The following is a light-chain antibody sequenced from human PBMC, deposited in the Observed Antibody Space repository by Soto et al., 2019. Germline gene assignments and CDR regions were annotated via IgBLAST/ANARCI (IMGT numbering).Light chain of an antibody. CDR2: AAS. CDR1: QSISTF. Sequence: DIQMTQSPSSLSASVGDRVSVTCRASQSISTFLNWYQQRPGEAPKLLIYAASSLQSGGPSRFSGSGSGADFTLTIGSLQPEDFATYYCQQSYTTPRTFGQGTKV. V-gene: IGKV1-39*01. CDR3: QQSYTTPRT. J-gene: IGKJ1*01.